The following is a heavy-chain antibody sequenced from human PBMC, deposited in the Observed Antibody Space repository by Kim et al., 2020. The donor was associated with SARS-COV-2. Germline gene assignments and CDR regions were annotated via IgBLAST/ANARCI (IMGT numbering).Heavy chain of an antibody. J-gene: IGHJ4*02. Sequence: GGSLRLSCAASGFTFRNYWMHWVRQAPGKGLEWVASIKDDGREKRYVDSVRGRFTISRDNAKNSLYLQMSSLRADDTAIYYCASDTGWHFDNWGQGTLVTVSS. V-gene: IGHV3-7*05. D-gene: IGHD6-19*01. CDR2: IKDDGREK. CDR1: GFTFRNYW. CDR3: ASDTGWHFDN.